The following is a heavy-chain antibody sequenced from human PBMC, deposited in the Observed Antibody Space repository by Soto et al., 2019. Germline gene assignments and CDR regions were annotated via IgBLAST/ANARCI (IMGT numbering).Heavy chain of an antibody. CDR2: IYYSGST. CDR1: GGSISSGGYY. Sequence: QVQLQESGPGLVKPSQTLSLTCTVSGGSISSGGYYWSWIRQHPGKGLEWIGYIYYSGSTYYNPSLKSRVTISVDTSKNQFSLKLSSVTAADTAVYYCARVTYDILTGPEGDYYFDYWGQGTLVTVSS. CDR3: ARVTYDILTGPEGDYYFDY. V-gene: IGHV4-31*03. J-gene: IGHJ4*02. D-gene: IGHD3-9*01.